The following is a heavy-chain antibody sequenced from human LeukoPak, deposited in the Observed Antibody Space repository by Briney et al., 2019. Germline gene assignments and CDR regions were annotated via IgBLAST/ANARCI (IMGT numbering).Heavy chain of an antibody. CDR3: ARGNYFDF. CDR2: VSSIGHI. Sequence: GGSLRLSCAASGFSVSYYNMDWVRQAPGKGLEWVSSVSSIGHIYYADSVKGRFTVSRDNAKNSLSLEMDSLRAEDTAVYYCARGNYFDFWGQGSPVTVSS. CDR1: GFSVSYYN. V-gene: IGHV3-69-1*01. J-gene: IGHJ4*02.